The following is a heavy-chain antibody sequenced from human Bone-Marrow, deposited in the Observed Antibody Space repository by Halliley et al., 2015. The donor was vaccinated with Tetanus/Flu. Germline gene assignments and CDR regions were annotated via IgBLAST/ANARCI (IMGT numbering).Heavy chain of an antibody. Sequence: ADKTYYADSVKGRFTISRDNAKNTLYLQMNSLRAEDTAIYYCARRFGEFLPIRDAFDIWGQGTMVTVAS. V-gene: IGHV3-23*01. CDR3: ARRFGEFLPIRDAFDI. D-gene: IGHD3-10*01. CDR2: ADKT. J-gene: IGHJ3*02.